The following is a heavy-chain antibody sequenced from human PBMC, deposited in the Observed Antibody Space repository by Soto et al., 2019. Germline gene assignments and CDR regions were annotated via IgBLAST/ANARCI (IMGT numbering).Heavy chain of an antibody. CDR2: IWYDGSNK. V-gene: IGHV3-33*01. J-gene: IGHJ6*03. D-gene: IGHD1-26*01. CDR1: GFTFSSYG. CDR3: ARDPLKWTNYYYYYMDV. Sequence: GGSLRLSCAASGFTFSSYGMHWVRQAPGKGLEWVAVIWYDGSNKYYADPVKGRFTISRDNSKNTLYLQMNSLRAEDTAVYYCARDPLKWTNYYYYYMDVWGKGTTVTVSS.